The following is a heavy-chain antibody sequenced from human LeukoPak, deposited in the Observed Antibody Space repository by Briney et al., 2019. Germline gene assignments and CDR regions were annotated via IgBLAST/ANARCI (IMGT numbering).Heavy chain of an antibody. CDR2: INPNSGGT. V-gene: IGHV1-2*02. J-gene: IGHJ4*02. CDR1: GYTFTGYF. D-gene: IGHD3-3*01. CDR3: ARSDANYDFWSGYYSQTHPFDY. Sequence: GASVKVSCKASGYTFTGYFMHWVRQAPGQGLEWMGWINPNSGGTNYAQKFQGRVTMTGDTSISTAYMDLSSLRSDDTAVYYCARSDANYDFWSGYYSQTHPFDYWGQGTLVTVSS.